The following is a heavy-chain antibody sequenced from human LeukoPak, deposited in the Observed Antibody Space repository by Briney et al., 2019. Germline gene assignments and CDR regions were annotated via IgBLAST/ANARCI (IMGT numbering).Heavy chain of an antibody. J-gene: IGHJ5*02. V-gene: IGHV4-59*01. CDR3: ARAYCSGGSCYSSRGMFDP. Sequence: SETLSLTCSVSGGSISSYYWSWIRQPPGKGLERIGYIYYSGSTNYNPSLKSRVTISVDTSKNQFSLKLSSVTAADTAVYYCARAYCSGGSCYSSRGMFDPWGQGTLVTVSS. D-gene: IGHD2-15*01. CDR1: GGSISSYY. CDR2: IYYSGST.